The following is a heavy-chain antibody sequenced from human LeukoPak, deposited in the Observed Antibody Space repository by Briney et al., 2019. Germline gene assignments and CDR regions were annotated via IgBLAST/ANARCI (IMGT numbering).Heavy chain of an antibody. CDR2: ISSSVSTI. J-gene: IGHJ4*02. CDR3: ASTGYNSSWYVLY. Sequence: PGASLRLSCAPSGFTFSDYYMSWIRQAPGKGRECVSYISSSVSTIYYADSVSGRFTISRDNAKNSLYLQKNSLRAEGTGVYYCASTGYNSSWYVLYWGQGTLVTVSS. D-gene: IGHD6-13*01. CDR1: GFTFSDYY. V-gene: IGHV3-11*04.